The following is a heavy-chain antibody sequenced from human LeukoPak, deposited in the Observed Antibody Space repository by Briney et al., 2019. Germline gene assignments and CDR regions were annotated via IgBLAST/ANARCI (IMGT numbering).Heavy chain of an antibody. CDR2: ISSSSSTI. J-gene: IGHJ3*02. D-gene: IGHD1-26*01. V-gene: IGHV3-48*02. Sequence: GGSLRLSCAASGFTFSSYSMNWVRQAPGKGLEWVSYISSSSSTIYYADSVKGRFTISRDNAKNSLYPQMNSLRDEDTAVYYCARILSGSGSYGAFDIWGQGTMVTVSS. CDR1: GFTFSSYS. CDR3: ARILSGSGSYGAFDI.